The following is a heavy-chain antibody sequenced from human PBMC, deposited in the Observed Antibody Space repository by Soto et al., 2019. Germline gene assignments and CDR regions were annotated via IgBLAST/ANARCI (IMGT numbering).Heavy chain of an antibody. D-gene: IGHD3-10*01. Sequence: EVQLVESGGGLVRPGGSLRLSCAASGFSFSSYWMHWVRQVPGKGLVWVARMNEDGGTTDYADSVKGRFTISRDNAKNTLYLQMNSLRVEDTAYYYCASDLSGRADVLGQGNTVTVSS. V-gene: IGHV3-74*02. CDR1: GFSFSSYW. CDR3: ASDLSGRADV. J-gene: IGHJ6*02. CDR2: MNEDGGTT.